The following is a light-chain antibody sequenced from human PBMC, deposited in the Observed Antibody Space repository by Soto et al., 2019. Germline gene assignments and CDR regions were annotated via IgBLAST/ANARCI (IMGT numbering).Light chain of an antibody. CDR3: CSYAGNKTVV. Sequence: QSALTQPRSVSGSPGQSVTISCTGTSSDVGAYIYVSRYQQYPAKAPKVMIYDVGRRPSGVPDRFSGSKSGNTASLTISGLQAEDEAVYFCCSYAGNKTVVFGGGTQLTVL. CDR2: DVG. J-gene: IGLJ3*02. V-gene: IGLV2-11*01. CDR1: SSDVGAYIY.